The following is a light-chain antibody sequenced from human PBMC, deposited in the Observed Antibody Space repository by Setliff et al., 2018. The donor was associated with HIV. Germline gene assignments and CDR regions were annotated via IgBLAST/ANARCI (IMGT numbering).Light chain of an antibody. CDR2: DVH. J-gene: IGLJ3*02. CDR1: SSDVGGYDY. Sequence: QSALTQPASVSGSPGQSITISCTGSSSDVGGYDYVAWYQQHPGKTPELLIFDVHNRPSGVSHRFSGSKSGNTASLTISGLQAEDEADYYCSSYTASRALVFGGGTEVTVL. V-gene: IGLV2-14*03. CDR3: SSYTASRALV.